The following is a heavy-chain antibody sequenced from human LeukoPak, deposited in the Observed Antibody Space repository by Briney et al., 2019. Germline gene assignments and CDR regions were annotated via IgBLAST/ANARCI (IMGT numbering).Heavy chain of an antibody. CDR2: ISSSSSYI. Sequence: GGSLRLSRAASGFTFSSYSMNWVRQAPGKGLEWVSSISSSSSYIYYADSVKGRFTISRDNAKNSLYLQMNSLRAEDTAVYYCARDRGSSGYYTDAFDIWGQGTMVTVSS. V-gene: IGHV3-21*01. J-gene: IGHJ3*02. CDR3: ARDRGSSGYYTDAFDI. CDR1: GFTFSSYS. D-gene: IGHD3-22*01.